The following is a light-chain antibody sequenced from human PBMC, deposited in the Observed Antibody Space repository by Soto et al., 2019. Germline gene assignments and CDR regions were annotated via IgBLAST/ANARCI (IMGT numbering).Light chain of an antibody. V-gene: IGKV3-20*01. J-gene: IGKJ3*01. CDR2: GAS. CDR1: QSVCSSY. CDR3: QQYGTAPFT. Sequence: DIVLTQSPGTLSFSPGDRATLTCRASQSVCSSYLACFQQKPGQAPRLLIYGASSRATGIPDRFSGSGSGTDFTHTISRLEPEDFAVYYCQQYGTAPFTFGPGTKVDSK.